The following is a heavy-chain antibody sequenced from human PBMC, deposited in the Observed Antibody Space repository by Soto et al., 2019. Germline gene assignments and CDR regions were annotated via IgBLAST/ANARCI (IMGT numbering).Heavy chain of an antibody. CDR3: PRGHEYGGNSDDFDV. V-gene: IGHV1-69*13. J-gene: IGHJ3*01. Sequence: QVHLVQSGAEVKKPGSSVKVSCKYSGGTFRTESINWVRQAPGQGLEWMGGILPFFGTADYAPRFQGRVTITADGATTRAYMELSSLPSQDTAVYFCPRGHEYGGNSDDFDVWGQGKMVTVSS. CDR2: ILPFFGTA. D-gene: IGHD4-17*01. CDR1: GGTFRTES.